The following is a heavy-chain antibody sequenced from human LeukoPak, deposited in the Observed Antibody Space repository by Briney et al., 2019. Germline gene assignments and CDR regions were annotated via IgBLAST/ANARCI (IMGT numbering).Heavy chain of an antibody. J-gene: IGHJ4*02. CDR2: ISGSGGST. CDR1: GFTFSSYA. Sequence: GSLRLSCAASGFTFSSYAMSWVRQAPGKGLEWVSAISGSGGSTYYADSVKGRFTISRDNSKNTLYLQMNSLRAEDTAVYYCARARDAQTYYYDSSGYYPGYWGQGTLVTVSS. V-gene: IGHV3-23*01. CDR3: ARARDAQTYYYDSSGYYPGY. D-gene: IGHD3-22*01.